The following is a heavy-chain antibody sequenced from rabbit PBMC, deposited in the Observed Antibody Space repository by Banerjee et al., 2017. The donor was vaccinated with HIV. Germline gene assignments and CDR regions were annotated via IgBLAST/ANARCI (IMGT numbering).Heavy chain of an antibody. CDR2: IDTGDGNT. J-gene: IGHJ4*01. D-gene: IGHD6-1*01. Sequence: QEQLEESGGGLVQPGGSLTLSCKASGFTFSSGYDMCWVRQAPGKGLGWIGCIDTGDGNTSYASWAKGRFTISKTSSTTVTLQMTSLTAADTATYFCARRDDGYDLWGQGTLVTVS. CDR1: GFTFSSGYD. CDR3: ARRDDGYDL. V-gene: IGHV1S45*01.